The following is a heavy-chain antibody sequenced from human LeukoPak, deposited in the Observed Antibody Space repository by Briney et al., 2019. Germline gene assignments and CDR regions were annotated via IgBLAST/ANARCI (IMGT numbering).Heavy chain of an antibody. D-gene: IGHD3-10*01. J-gene: IGHJ4*02. CDR1: GFTFCIYA. V-gene: IGHV3-23*01. CDR2: ISSSSGST. CDR3: AKAVSPTMVRGVMTPLDY. Sequence: GSLRLSSAPSGFTFCIYAISSGSHTPGEGLWCVSAISSSSGSTYYAESVKGRFTISRDNSKNTLYLQMNSLRAEETAVYYCAKAVSPTMVRGVMTPLDYWGQGTLVTVSS.